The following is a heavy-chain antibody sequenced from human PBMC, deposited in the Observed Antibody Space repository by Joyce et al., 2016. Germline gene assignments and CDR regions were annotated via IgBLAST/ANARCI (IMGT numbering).Heavy chain of an antibody. D-gene: IGHD5-24*01. V-gene: IGHV3-21*01. CDR1: GFPFSRYN. J-gene: IGHJ6*02. CDR2: IPSKGHS. CDR3: ARDDGGDGYSYNGLDV. Sequence: EVQLVESGGGLVKPGGSLRLSCEASGFPFSRYNMNWVRQAPGKGLEWVPSIPSKGHSYYADSVKGRFTISRDNAKNSLFLQMNSLRAEDTAIYYCARDDGGDGYSYNGLDVWGQGTTVTVSS.